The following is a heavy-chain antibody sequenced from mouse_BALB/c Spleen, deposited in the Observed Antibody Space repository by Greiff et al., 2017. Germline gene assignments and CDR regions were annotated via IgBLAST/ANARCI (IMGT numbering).Heavy chain of an antibody. Sequence: SGAELVKPGASVKLSCKASGYTFTSYYMYWVKQRPGQGLEWIGGINPSNGGTNFNEKFKSKATLTVDKSSSTAYMQLSSLTSEDSAVYYCTRGFAYWGQGTLVTVSA. CDR2: INPSNGGT. J-gene: IGHJ3*01. CDR3: TRGFAY. V-gene: IGHV1S81*02. CDR1: GYTFTSYY.